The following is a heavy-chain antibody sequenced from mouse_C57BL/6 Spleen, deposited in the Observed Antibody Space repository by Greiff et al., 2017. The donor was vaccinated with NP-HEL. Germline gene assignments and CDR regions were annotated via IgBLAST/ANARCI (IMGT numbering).Heavy chain of an antibody. D-gene: IGHD1-1*01. V-gene: IGHV5-17*01. Sequence: EVQRVESGGGLVKPGGSLKLSCAASGFTFSDYGMHWVRQAPEKGLEWVAYISSGSSTIYYADTVKGRFTITRDNAKNTLFLQMTSLRSEDTAMYYCARTNDYYGSSYNYAMDYWGQGTSVTVSS. CDR2: ISSGSSTI. CDR1: GFTFSDYG. CDR3: ARTNDYYGSSYNYAMDY. J-gene: IGHJ4*01.